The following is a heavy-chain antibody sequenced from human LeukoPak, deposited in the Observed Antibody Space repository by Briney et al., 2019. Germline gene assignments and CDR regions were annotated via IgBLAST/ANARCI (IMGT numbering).Heavy chain of an antibody. CDR3: ATDGNFDL. Sequence: TSQTLSLTCTVSGGSISSGGYYWSWIRQPPGKGLEWIGYISYSGSTSYNPSLRSRVTISVDTSKNQFSLKLSSVTAADTAVYYCATDGNFDLWGRGTLVTVSS. V-gene: IGHV4-61*08. CDR2: ISYSGST. D-gene: IGHD1-26*01. J-gene: IGHJ2*01. CDR1: GGSISSGGYY.